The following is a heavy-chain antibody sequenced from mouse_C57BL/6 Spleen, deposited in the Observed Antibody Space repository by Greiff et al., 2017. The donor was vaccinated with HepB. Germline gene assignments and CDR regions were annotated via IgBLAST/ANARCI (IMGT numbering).Heavy chain of an antibody. CDR2: IYPGSGNT. CDR3: ARGGLLQYYFDY. D-gene: IGHD1-1*01. Sequence: VKLQESGPELVKPGASVKISCKASGYSFTSYYIHWVKQRPGQGLEWIGWIYPGSGNTKYNEKFKGKATLTADTSSGTAYMQLSSLTSEDSAVYYCARGGLLQYYFDYWGQGTTLTVSS. V-gene: IGHV1-66*01. CDR1: GYSFTSYY. J-gene: IGHJ2*01.